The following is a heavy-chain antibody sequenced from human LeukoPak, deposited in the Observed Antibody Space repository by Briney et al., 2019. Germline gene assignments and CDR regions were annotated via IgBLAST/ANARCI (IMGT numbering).Heavy chain of an antibody. CDR2: TYYKSKWSN. CDR3: ARSDWLSSWYLY. V-gene: IGHV6-1*01. J-gene: IGHJ4*02. D-gene: IGHD6-13*01. CDR1: GDSVSSNSAA. Sequence: SQTLSLTCAISGDSVSSNSAAWNWIRQSPSRGLEWLGRTYYKSKWSNNYAVSVKSRITINSDTSKNQFALQLNSVTPEDTAVYYCARSDWLSSWYLYWGQGTLVTVSS.